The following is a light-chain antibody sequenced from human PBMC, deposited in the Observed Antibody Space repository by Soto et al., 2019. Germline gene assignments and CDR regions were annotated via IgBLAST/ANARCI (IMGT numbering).Light chain of an antibody. CDR1: QGITNY. Sequence: DIQMTQSPSSLSASVGDRVTITCRASQGITNYLSWYQQKPGKVPKLLIYAASSLQSGVPSRFSGSGSGTDFTLTISSLQPENVANYYCQKYNRARWTFGQGTKVEIK. J-gene: IGKJ1*01. V-gene: IGKV1-27*01. CDR2: AAS. CDR3: QKYNRARWT.